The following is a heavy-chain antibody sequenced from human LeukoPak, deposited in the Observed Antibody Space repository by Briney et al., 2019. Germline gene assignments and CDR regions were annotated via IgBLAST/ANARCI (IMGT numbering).Heavy chain of an antibody. D-gene: IGHD4-11*01. CDR1: YGSISGYF. V-gene: IGHV4-4*07. CDR3: ARDRRSATVNSYYYYYLDV. J-gene: IGHJ6*03. Sequence: PSETLSLTCTLPYGSISGYFWSWVRQTAGKGLEWIGRIDTSGSTNYNAPLKSRVTMSVDTSKNQVSLKLTSVTAADTALYFCARDRRSATVNSYYYYYLDVWGKGTTVTVSS. CDR2: IDTSGST.